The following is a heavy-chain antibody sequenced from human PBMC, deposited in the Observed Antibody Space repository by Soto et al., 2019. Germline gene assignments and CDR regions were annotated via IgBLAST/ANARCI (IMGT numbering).Heavy chain of an antibody. V-gene: IGHV4-39*01. Sequence: QLQLQESGPGLVKPSETLSLTCTVSGGSISSSDYYWGWIRQPPGKGLEWIGNIYYSGSAAYNQTLKSRVAKAVDTSKNQVALNLSSVNAAYTAVYICVSGYPGVGFDYWGQGTLVTVSS. J-gene: IGHJ4*02. CDR2: IYYSGSA. D-gene: IGHD5-18*01. CDR3: VSGYPGVGFDY. CDR1: GGSISSSDYY.